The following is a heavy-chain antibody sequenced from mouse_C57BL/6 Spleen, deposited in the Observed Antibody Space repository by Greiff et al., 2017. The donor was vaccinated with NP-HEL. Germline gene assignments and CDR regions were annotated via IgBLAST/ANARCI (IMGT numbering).Heavy chain of an antibody. D-gene: IGHD1-1*01. CDR1: GFTFSSYA. CDR2: ISDGGSYT. CDR3: ARDRGDGNWYFDV. Sequence: EVKVVESGGGLVKPGGSLKLSCAASGFTFSSYAMSWVRQTPEKKLEWVATISDGGSYTYYPDNVKGRFTISRDNAKNNLYLQMSHLKSEDTAMYYCARDRGDGNWYFDVWGTGTTVTVSS. J-gene: IGHJ1*03. V-gene: IGHV5-4*01.